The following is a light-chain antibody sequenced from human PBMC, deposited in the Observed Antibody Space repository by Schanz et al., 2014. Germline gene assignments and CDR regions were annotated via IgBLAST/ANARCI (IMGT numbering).Light chain of an antibody. V-gene: IGLV2-14*01. CDR1: SSDVGGYNY. CDR2: DVT. Sequence: QSALTQPASVSGSPGQWITISCTGTSSDVGGYNYVSWFQQHAGKAPKLMLYDVTNRPSGVSHRFSGSKSGNTASLTISGLQAEDEADYYCSSRRGSSTQVFGTGTKLTVL. CDR3: SSRRGSSTQV. J-gene: IGLJ1*01.